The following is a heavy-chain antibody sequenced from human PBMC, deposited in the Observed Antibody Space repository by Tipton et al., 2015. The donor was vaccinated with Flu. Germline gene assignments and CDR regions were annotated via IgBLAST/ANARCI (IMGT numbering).Heavy chain of an antibody. Sequence: VQLVQSGGGLIQRGGSLRLSCAASGFTFSSYWMNWVRLAPGKGLEWVAKIKQDGSEKYYVDSVKGRFTISRDNAKSSLYLQMNSLRAEDTAVYFCARSSYSSSWFFDYWGQGTLVTVSS. V-gene: IGHV3-7*01. D-gene: IGHD6-13*01. CDR2: IKQDGSEK. CDR1: GFTFSSYW. CDR3: ARSSYSSSWFFDY. J-gene: IGHJ4*02.